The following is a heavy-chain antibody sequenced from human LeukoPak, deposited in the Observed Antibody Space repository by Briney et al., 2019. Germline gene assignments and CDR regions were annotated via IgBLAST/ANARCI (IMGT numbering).Heavy chain of an antibody. CDR2: INGDGSST. CDR1: GFTLSSHW. V-gene: IGHV3-74*01. D-gene: IGHD6-13*01. J-gene: IGHJ4*02. CDR3: ARDGLPAAGDY. Sequence: GGSLRLSCGASGFTLSSHWMRWVRHAPGKGLVWVSQINGDGSSTNYADSVKGRFTVSRDNAKNTLYLQMNSLRAEDTAVYYCARDGLPAAGDYWGQGTLVSVSS.